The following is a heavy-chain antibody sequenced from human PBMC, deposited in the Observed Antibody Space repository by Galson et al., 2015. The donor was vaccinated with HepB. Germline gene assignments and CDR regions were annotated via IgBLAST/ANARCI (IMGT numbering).Heavy chain of an antibody. CDR2: IIPIFGTA. CDR1: GGTFSSYA. CDR3: APEGYCSGGSCYGA. Sequence: SCKASGGTFSSYAISWVRQAPGQGLGWMGGIIPIFGTANYAQKFQGRVTITADESTSTAYMELSSLRSEDTAVYYCAPEGYCSGGSCYGAWGQGTLVTVSS. J-gene: IGHJ5*02. D-gene: IGHD2-15*01. V-gene: IGHV1-69*01.